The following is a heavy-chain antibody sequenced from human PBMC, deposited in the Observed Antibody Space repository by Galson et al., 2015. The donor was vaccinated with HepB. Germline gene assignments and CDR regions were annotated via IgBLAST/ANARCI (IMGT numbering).Heavy chain of an antibody. J-gene: IGHJ3*02. CDR3: AKESSYGFPSGDDFDI. CDR1: GFTFDDYA. CDR2: ISWDGGST. V-gene: IGHV3-43D*03. Sequence: SLRLSCAASGFTFDDYAMHWVRQAPGKGLEWVSLISWDGGSTYYADSVKGRFTISRDNSKNSLYLQMNSLRAEDTALYYCAKESSYGFPSGDDFDIWGQGTMVTVSS. D-gene: IGHD3-10*01.